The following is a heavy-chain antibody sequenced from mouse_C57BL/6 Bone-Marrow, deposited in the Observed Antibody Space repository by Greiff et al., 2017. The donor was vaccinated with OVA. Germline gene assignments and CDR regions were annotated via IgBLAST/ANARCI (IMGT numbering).Heavy chain of an antibody. D-gene: IGHD1-1*01. CDR3: ARELTLAIDY. Sequence: VQLQQPGAELVMPGASVKLSCKASGYTFTSYWMHWVKQRPGQGLEWIGEIDPSDSYTNYNQKFKGKSTLTVDKSSSTAYMQLSSLTSEDSAVYYCARELTLAIDYWGQGTSVTVSS. J-gene: IGHJ4*01. CDR1: GYTFTSYW. V-gene: IGHV1-69*01. CDR2: IDPSDSYT.